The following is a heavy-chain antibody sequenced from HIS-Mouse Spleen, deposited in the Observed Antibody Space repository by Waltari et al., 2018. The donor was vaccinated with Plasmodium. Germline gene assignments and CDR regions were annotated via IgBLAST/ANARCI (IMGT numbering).Heavy chain of an antibody. D-gene: IGHD7-27*01. Sequence: VQLVQSGAEVKTPGSSGKVSCKASGGTFSSDAISWVRQAPGQGLEWKGRNIPILGIANYAQKFQGRVTITADKSTSTAYMELSSLRSEDTAVYYCARGGATGEAFTLDYWGQGTLVTVSS. J-gene: IGHJ4*02. V-gene: IGHV1-69*04. CDR3: ARGGATGEAFTLDY. CDR1: GGTFSSDA. CDR2: NIPILGIA.